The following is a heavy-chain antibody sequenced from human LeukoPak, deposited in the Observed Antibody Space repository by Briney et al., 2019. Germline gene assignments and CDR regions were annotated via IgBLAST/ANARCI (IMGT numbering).Heavy chain of an antibody. J-gene: IGHJ4*02. CDR3: TRDGPDCSSTKCFFWFDY. Sequence: PGGSLRLSCAASGFAFSNYDMNWVRQAPGKGLEWVSYISGSGDTTFYAGSVKGRFTVSRDNTKNSLFLQMDSLRVEDTAVYHRTRDGPDCSSTKCFFWFDYWGQGTLLTVSS. V-gene: IGHV3-48*03. CDR1: GFAFSNYD. D-gene: IGHD2-2*01. CDR2: ISGSGDTT.